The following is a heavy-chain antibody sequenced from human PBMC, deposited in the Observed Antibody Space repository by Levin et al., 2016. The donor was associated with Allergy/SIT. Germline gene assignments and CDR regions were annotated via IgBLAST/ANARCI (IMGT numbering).Heavy chain of an antibody. Sequence: VRQMPGKGLDWMGIIYPGDSDTRYSPSFKGQVRISVDKSLSTAYLQWGSLKASDTATYYCATSRTEYSSSSPLYFWGQGTLVTVSS. CDR3: ATSRTEYSSSSPLYF. V-gene: IGHV5-51*01. CDR2: IYPGDSDT. D-gene: IGHD6-6*01. J-gene: IGHJ4*02.